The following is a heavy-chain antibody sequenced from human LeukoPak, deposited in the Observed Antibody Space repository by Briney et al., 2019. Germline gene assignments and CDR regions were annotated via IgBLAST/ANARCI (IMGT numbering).Heavy chain of an antibody. CDR2: IYHSGST. D-gene: IGHD3-3*01. Sequence: SETLSLTCTVSGGSISSGGYYWSWLRQPPGKGLEWIGYIYHSGSTYYNPSLKSRVTISVDTSKNQFSLKLSSVTAADTAVYYCARGGFLEWLFLWFDYWGLGTLVTVSS. CDR3: ARGGFLEWLFLWFDY. V-gene: IGHV4-30-2*05. J-gene: IGHJ4*02. CDR1: GGSISSGGYY.